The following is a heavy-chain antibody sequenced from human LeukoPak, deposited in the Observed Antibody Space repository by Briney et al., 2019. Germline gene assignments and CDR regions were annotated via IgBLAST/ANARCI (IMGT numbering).Heavy chain of an antibody. J-gene: IGHJ2*01. Sequence: EPSETLSLTCIVSGGSISSSSYYWGWIRQPPGKGLEWIGSIYYSGSTYYNPSLKSRVTISVDTSKNQFSLKLSSVTAADTAVYYCARQTDSSGYYYWYFDLWGRGTLVTVSS. D-gene: IGHD3-22*01. CDR1: GGSISSSSYY. CDR3: ARQTDSSGYYYWYFDL. CDR2: IYYSGST. V-gene: IGHV4-39*01.